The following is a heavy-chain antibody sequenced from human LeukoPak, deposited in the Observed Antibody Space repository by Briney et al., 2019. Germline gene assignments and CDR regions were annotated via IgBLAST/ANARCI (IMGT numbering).Heavy chain of an antibody. Sequence: GGSLRLSYAASGFTFSSYGMHWVRQAPGKGLEWVAVISYDGSNKYYADSVKGRFTISRDNSKNTLYLQMNSLRAEDTAVYYCAKAMSYDSSGYSSYWGQGTLVTVSS. CDR1: GFTFSSYG. J-gene: IGHJ4*02. CDR3: AKAMSYDSSGYSSY. V-gene: IGHV3-30*18. CDR2: ISYDGSNK. D-gene: IGHD3-22*01.